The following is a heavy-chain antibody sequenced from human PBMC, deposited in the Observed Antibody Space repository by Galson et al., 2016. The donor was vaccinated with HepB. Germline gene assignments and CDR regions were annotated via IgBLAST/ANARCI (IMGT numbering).Heavy chain of an antibody. CDR3: ARDRHDNSGDGLDMSAFDI. CDR2: IWYDGSHK. D-gene: IGHD3-22*01. CDR1: GFTFRSFG. V-gene: IGHV3-33*01. Sequence: SLRLSCAASGFTFRSFGMHWVRQAPGKGLEWVTFIWYDGSHKYYADSVKGRFTISRDNSKSTLYLQMDSLRAEDMAIYYCARDRHDNSGDGLDMSAFDIWGQGTMVTVSS. J-gene: IGHJ3*02.